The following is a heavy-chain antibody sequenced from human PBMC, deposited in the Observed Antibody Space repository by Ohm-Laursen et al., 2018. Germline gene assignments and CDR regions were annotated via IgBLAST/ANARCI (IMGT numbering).Heavy chain of an antibody. CDR3: AHSLSCLPYCAHAEDWFDP. V-gene: IGHV2-5*02. CDR1: GFSLSTSGVG. D-gene: IGHD2-8*01. CDR2: IYWDEDK. Sequence: PTQTLTLTCTFSGFSLSTSGVGVGWIRQPPGKALEWLALIYWDEDKRYSPFLKSRLTITKDTSKNQVVLTMTNMDPVDTATYYCAHSLSCLPYCAHAEDWFDPWGQGTLVTVSS. J-gene: IGHJ5*02.